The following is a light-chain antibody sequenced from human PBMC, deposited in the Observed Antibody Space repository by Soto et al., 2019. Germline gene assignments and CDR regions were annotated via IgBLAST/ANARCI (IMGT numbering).Light chain of an antibody. J-gene: IGKJ5*01. CDR2: GAS. CDR1: QYVADNY. V-gene: IGKV3-20*01. Sequence: ENVLTQSPGTLSLSPGERATLSCRASQYVADNYLAWYQQKPGQAPRILIYGASSRATGIPDRFSGSGSDTDFTLTISRLETEDFALYYCQQYVTSPITFGQGTRLEI. CDR3: QQYVTSPIT.